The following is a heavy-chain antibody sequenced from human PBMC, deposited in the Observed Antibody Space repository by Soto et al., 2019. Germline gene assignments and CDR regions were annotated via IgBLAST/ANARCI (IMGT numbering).Heavy chain of an antibody. CDR2: INPNSGGT. D-gene: IGHD3-10*01. V-gene: IGHV1-2*04. Sequence: QVQLVQSGAEVKKPGASVKVSCKASGYTFTGYYMHWVRQAPGQGLEWMGWINPNSGGTNYAQKFQGWVTMTRDTSISKAYMALSRAGSDDTAVYYCARGITMVRGVLLDAFDIWGQGTMFTVSS. CDR1: GYTFTGYY. CDR3: ARGITMVRGVLLDAFDI. J-gene: IGHJ3*02.